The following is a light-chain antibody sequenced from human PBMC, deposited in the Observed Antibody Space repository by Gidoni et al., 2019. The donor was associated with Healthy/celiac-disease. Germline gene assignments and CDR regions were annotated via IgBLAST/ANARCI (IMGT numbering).Light chain of an antibody. Sequence: EIVLTQSPATLSLSPGERATLSCRASQSVSSYFAWYQQKPGQAPRLLIYDASNRATGIPARFSGSGSGTDFTLTISSLEPEDFAVYYCQQRSNGVTFXPXTKVDIK. J-gene: IGKJ3*01. CDR2: DAS. V-gene: IGKV3-11*01. CDR1: QSVSSY. CDR3: QQRSNGVT.